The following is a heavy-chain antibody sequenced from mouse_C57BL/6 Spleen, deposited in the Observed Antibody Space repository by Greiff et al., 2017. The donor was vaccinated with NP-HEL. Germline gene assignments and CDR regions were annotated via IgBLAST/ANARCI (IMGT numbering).Heavy chain of an antibody. CDR1: GFTFSDYG. Sequence: EVQRVESGGGLVKPGGSLKLSCAASGFTFSDYGMHWVRQAPEKGLEWVAYISSGSSTIYYADTVKGRFTISRDNAKNTLFLQMTSLRSEDTAMYYCARREYDYGAWFAYWGQGTLVTVSA. D-gene: IGHD2-4*01. CDR3: ARREYDYGAWFAY. CDR2: ISSGSSTI. V-gene: IGHV5-17*01. J-gene: IGHJ3*01.